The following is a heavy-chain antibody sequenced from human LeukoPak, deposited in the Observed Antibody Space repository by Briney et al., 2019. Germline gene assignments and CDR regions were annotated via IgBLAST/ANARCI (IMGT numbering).Heavy chain of an antibody. Sequence: SEPLSLPCTVPGGSISSSSYYWGGSRQPPGKGLEWIGSIYYSGSTYYNPSLKSRVTISVDTSKNQFSLKLSSVTAADTAVYYCARGTTVTPLAADYWGQGTLVTVSS. J-gene: IGHJ4*02. CDR3: ARGTTVTPLAADY. V-gene: IGHV4-39*07. CDR2: IYYSGST. CDR1: GGSISSSSYY. D-gene: IGHD4-17*01.